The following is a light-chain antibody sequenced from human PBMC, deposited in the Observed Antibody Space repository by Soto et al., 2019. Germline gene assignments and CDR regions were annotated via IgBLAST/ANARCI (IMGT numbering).Light chain of an antibody. CDR1: QSVNNW. J-gene: IGKJ1*01. CDR3: QQYNGNSRT. Sequence: DIQMTQSPSTLSASVGDRVTITCRASQSVNNWLAWYQQKPGKAPKLLIYDASSLESGVPSRFSGSGSGTEFTLTISCPQPDDFAIYTCQQYNGNSRTFGQGTKVEVK. V-gene: IGKV1-5*01. CDR2: DAS.